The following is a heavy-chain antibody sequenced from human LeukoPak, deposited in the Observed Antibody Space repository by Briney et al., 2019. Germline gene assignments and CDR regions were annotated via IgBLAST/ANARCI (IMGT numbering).Heavy chain of an antibody. CDR1: GFTFSSYA. CDR2: ISGSGGST. CDR3: AKGGYDFWSGYYDYYYMDV. J-gene: IGHJ6*03. D-gene: IGHD3-3*01. Sequence: GGSLRLSCAASGFTFSSYAMSWVRQAPGKGLEWVSAISGSGGSTYYADSVKGRFTISRDNSKNALYLQMNSLRAEDTAVYYCAKGGYDFWSGYYDYYYMDVWGKGTTVTISS. V-gene: IGHV3-23*01.